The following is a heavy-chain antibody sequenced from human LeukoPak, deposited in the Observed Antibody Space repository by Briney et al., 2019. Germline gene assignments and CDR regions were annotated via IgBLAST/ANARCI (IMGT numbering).Heavy chain of an antibody. Sequence: GGSLRLSCAASGFTFSSYAMSWVRQAPGKGLEWVSAISGSGGSTYYTDSVKGRFTISRDNSKNTLYLQMNSLRAEDTAVYYCAKDRYSSSWFDYWGQGTLVTVSS. CDR2: ISGSGGST. J-gene: IGHJ4*02. V-gene: IGHV3-23*01. D-gene: IGHD6-13*01. CDR1: GFTFSSYA. CDR3: AKDRYSSSWFDY.